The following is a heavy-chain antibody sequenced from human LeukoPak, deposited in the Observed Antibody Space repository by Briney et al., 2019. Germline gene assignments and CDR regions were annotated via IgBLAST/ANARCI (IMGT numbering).Heavy chain of an antibody. CDR1: GGSISSSDYQ. J-gene: IGHJ5*02. CDR2: IYYSGST. CDR3: ARERGYDDSTGYPWFDP. Sequence: SETLSLTCTVSGGSISSSDYQWGWIRQPPGKGLEWIGSIYYSGSTYYNPSVKSRVTISVGTSKNQFSLRLRSVAAADTAVYYCARERGYDDSTGYPWFDPWGQGALVTVSS. V-gene: IGHV4-39*07. D-gene: IGHD3-22*01.